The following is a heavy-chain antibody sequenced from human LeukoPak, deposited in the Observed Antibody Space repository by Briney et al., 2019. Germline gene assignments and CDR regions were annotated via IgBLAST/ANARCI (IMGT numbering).Heavy chain of an antibody. CDR1: GGSISSYY. CDR2: IYYSGST. CDR3: ARDNIDHNYYYGMDV. Sequence: SETLSLTCTVSGGSISSYYWSWIRQPPGKGLEWIGYIYYSGSTNYNPSLKSRVTISVDTSKNQFSLKLSSVTAADTAVYYCARDNIDHNYYYGMDVWGQGTTVTVSS. J-gene: IGHJ6*02. V-gene: IGHV4-59*01. D-gene: IGHD1-14*01.